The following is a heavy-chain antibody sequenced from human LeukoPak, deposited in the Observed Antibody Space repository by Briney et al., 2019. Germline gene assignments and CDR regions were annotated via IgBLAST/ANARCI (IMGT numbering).Heavy chain of an antibody. CDR1: GFTFGSYL. CDR2: IKQDGSEK. D-gene: IGHD2-15*01. V-gene: IGHV3-7*01. Sequence: GSLRLSCAASGFTFGSYLMNWVRQAPGKGLEWVANIKQDGSEKYYVDSVKGRFTISRDNAKNSLYLQMNSLRAEDTAVYYCARIIVDDYWGQGTLVTVSS. J-gene: IGHJ4*02. CDR3: ARIIVDDY.